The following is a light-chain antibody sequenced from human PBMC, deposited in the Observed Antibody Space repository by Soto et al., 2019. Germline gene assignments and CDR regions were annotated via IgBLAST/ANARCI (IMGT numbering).Light chain of an antibody. CDR3: QQYDKWPPET. V-gene: IGKV3-15*01. Sequence: EIVMTQSPATLSVSPGERATLSCRASQTIRTNLAWYQQKPGQTPRLLIYAASTRATGVPARFSGSGSGTEFTLTISSLQSEDFAVYYCQQYDKWPPETFGPGTTVDVK. CDR2: AAS. J-gene: IGKJ3*01. CDR1: QTIRTN.